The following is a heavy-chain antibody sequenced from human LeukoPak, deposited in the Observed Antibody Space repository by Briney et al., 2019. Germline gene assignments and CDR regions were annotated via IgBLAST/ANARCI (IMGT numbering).Heavy chain of an antibody. CDR1: GGRFSSYA. Sequence: SVNVSCKASGGRFSSYAITWVRQAPGQGLEWMGRIIPIFGTPTYAQKFQGRVTITADMGSSTAYLELTSLTSEDTARYFCAKQGAVRQDYYMDVWGSGTTVTVSS. V-gene: IGHV1-69*06. CDR3: AKQGAVRQDYYMDV. D-gene: IGHD3-16*01. CDR2: IIPIFGTP. J-gene: IGHJ6*03.